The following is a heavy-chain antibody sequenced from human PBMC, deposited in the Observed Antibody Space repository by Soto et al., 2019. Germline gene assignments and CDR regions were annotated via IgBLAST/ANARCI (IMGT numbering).Heavy chain of an antibody. CDR2: INPNSGGT. V-gene: IGHV1-2*02. J-gene: IGHJ4*02. CDR1: GYTFSDYY. CDR3: ARERAPARQEAVDF. Sequence: ASVKVSCKASGYTFSDYYIHGVRQAPGQGLEWMGWINPNSGGTKYAPKFQGGVTMTRETSINTAYMELSRLRSGDTAVYYCARERAPARQEAVDFWGQRTLVAVSS.